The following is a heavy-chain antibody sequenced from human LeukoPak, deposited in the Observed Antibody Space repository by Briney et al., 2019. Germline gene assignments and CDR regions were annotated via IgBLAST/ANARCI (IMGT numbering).Heavy chain of an antibody. J-gene: IGHJ4*02. CDR3: AKRGVVIRGILVIGYHQEAYHYDF. D-gene: IGHD3-10*01. V-gene: IGHV3-23*01. CDR1: GISLSNYA. CDR2: ISERGGST. Sequence: GGSLRLSCVVSGISLSNYAMTWVRQAPGKGLEWVSYISERGGSTTYADSVKGRFTISRGTSLNTLYLQMNNLRAEDTAVYFCAKRGVVIRGILVIGYHQEAYHYDFWGQGVLVTVSS.